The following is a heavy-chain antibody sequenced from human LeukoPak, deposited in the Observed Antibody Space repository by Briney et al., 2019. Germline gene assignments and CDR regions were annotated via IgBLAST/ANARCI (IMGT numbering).Heavy chain of an antibody. Sequence: KPSETLSLTCTVSGGSISSSSYYWSWIRQPPGKGLEWIGEINHSGSTNYNPSLKSRVTISVDTSKNQFSLKLSSVTAADTAVYYCARVGGSGSYYNRYYYYMDVWGKGTTVTVSS. D-gene: IGHD3-10*01. V-gene: IGHV4-39*07. CDR2: INHSGST. J-gene: IGHJ6*03. CDR3: ARVGGSGSYYNRYYYYMDV. CDR1: GGSISSSSYY.